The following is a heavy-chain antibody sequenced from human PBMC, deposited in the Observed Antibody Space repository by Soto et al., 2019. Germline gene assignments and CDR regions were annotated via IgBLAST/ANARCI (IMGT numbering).Heavy chain of an antibody. CDR3: AIVLTTVRHFDY. Sequence: PSETLSLTCTVSGGTISSGGYYWGWIRQHPGKGLEWIGYIYYSGSTYYNPSLKSRVTISVDTSKNQFSLKLSSVTAADTAVYYCAIVLTTVRHFDYWGQETLVTVS. V-gene: IGHV4-31*03. CDR2: IYYSGST. J-gene: IGHJ4*02. D-gene: IGHD4-17*01. CDR1: GGTISSGGYY.